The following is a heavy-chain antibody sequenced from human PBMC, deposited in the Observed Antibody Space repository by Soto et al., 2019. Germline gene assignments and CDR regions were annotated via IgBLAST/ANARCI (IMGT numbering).Heavy chain of an antibody. V-gene: IGHV3-30*18. Sequence: QVQLVESGGGVVQPGMSLRLSCAASGFTFSSYGMHWVRQAPGKGLEWVAVISYDGSNKYYADSVKGRFTISRDNSKKTLYLQMNRLRAEDTDVYYCAKDVVVGATTGLGDYYYYYGMDVWGQGTTITVSS. CDR3: AKDVVVGATTGLGDYYYYYGMDV. CDR2: ISYDGSNK. D-gene: IGHD1-26*01. J-gene: IGHJ6*02. CDR1: GFTFSSYG.